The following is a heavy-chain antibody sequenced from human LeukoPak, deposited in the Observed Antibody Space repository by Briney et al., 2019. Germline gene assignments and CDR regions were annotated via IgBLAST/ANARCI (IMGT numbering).Heavy chain of an antibody. Sequence: PSQTLSLTCPVSAGSMSSGSYYWSWLRQPAVKGLEWLGRIYTSGSTNYNHSLKSRVTISVDTSKNQFSLKLSSVTAADTAVYYCARDNSYSGSYLEAFDIWGQGTMVTVSS. V-gene: IGHV4-61*02. CDR3: ARDNSYSGSYLEAFDI. J-gene: IGHJ3*02. CDR2: IYTSGST. CDR1: AGSMSSGSYY. D-gene: IGHD1-26*01.